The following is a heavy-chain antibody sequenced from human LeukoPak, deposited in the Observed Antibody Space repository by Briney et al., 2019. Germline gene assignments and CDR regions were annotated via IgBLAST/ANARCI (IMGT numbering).Heavy chain of an antibody. CDR3: ARVYYSRSYDYWYFDL. CDR1: GGSINSGDYY. J-gene: IGHJ2*01. V-gene: IGHV4-39*07. D-gene: IGHD6-13*01. Sequence: SETLSLTCTVSGGSINSGDYYWVWIRQPPGKGLEWIGSIYYSGSTSYNPSLKSRVTMTVDTSKSQFSLKLSSVTAADAAVYYCARVYYSRSYDYWYFDLWGRGTLVTVSS. CDR2: IYYSGST.